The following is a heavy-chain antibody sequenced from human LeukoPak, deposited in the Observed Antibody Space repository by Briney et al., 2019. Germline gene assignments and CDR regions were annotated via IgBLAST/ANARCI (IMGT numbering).Heavy chain of an antibody. CDR2: INPSGGST. CDR3: ARDADSSWSVADFDY. J-gene: IGHJ4*02. D-gene: IGHD6-13*01. V-gene: IGHV1-46*01. CDR1: GGTFSSYA. Sequence: ASVKVSCKASGGTFSSYAISWVRQAPGQGLEWMGIINPSGGSTSYAQKFQGRVTMTRDTSTSTVYMELSSLRSEDTAVYYCARDADSSWSVADFDYWGQGTLVTVSS.